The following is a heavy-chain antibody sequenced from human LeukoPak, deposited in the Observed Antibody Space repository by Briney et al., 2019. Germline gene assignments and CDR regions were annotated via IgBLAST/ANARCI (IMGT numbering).Heavy chain of an antibody. D-gene: IGHD2-2*01. CDR3: AREGVMPVAPVKIGTADRPLYEYYALDV. J-gene: IGHJ6*02. Sequence: GGSLRLSCAASGFTFSSYSMNWVRQAPGKGLEWVSSISSSSSYIYYADSVKGRFTISRDNAKNSLYLQMNSLRAEDTAVYYCAREGVMPVAPVKIGTADRPLYEYYALDVWGQGTTVTVSS. CDR2: ISSSSSYI. CDR1: GFTFSSYS. V-gene: IGHV3-21*01.